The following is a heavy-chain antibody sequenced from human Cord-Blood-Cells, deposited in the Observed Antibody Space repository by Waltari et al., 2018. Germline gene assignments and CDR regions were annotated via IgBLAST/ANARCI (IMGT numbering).Heavy chain of an antibody. J-gene: IGHJ4*02. CDR2: IYWSDDK. CDR1: GFSLSTSGVG. D-gene: IGHD3-10*01. V-gene: IGHV2-5*01. CDR3: AHRRSYYGSGSYYNSYYYFDY. Sequence: QITLKESGPTLVKPTQTLTLTCTFSGFSLSTSGVGVGWIRQPPGKALEWLALIYWSDDKRYSPSLKSRLTITKDTSKNQVVLTMTNMDPVDTATYYCAHRRSYYGSGSYYNSYYYFDYWGQGTLVTVSS.